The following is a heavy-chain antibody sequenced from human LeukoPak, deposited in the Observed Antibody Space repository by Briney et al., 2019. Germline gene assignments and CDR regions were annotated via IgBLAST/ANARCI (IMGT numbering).Heavy chain of an antibody. J-gene: IGHJ4*02. CDR2: FDPEDGET. CDR3: ARRKYYLYYFDY. V-gene: IGHV1-24*01. CDR1: GYTLTELS. Sequence: ASVKVSCKVSGYTLTELSMHWVRQAPGKGLEWMGGFDPEDGETIYAQKFQGRVTITADESTSTAYMELSSLRSEDTAVYYCARRKYYLYYFDYWGQGTLVTVSS. D-gene: IGHD3-10*01.